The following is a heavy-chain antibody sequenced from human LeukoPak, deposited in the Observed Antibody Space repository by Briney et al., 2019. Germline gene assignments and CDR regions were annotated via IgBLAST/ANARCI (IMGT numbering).Heavy chain of an antibody. CDR3: ARVNYGSATKEDY. J-gene: IGHJ4*02. Sequence: SETLSLTCTVSGGSISSGGYYWRWIRQHPGKGLEWIGYIYYSGSAYYNQSLKSRLTISVDTSENQFSLKLSSVTAADTAVYYCARVNYGSATKEDYWGQGTLVTVSS. V-gene: IGHV4-31*03. D-gene: IGHD3-10*01. CDR1: GGSISSGGYY. CDR2: IYYSGSA.